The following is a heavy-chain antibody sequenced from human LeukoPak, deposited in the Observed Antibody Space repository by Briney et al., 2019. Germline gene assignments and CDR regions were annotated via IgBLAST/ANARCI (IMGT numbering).Heavy chain of an antibody. Sequence: GGPLRLSCASSGFTFSNYWMSWLRQPPGKALEWVANIKEDGSEKDYVDSVKGRFTISRDNAKNSLYLQMNSLRAEDTAIYYCARDWGAAGLWDYWGEGTLVTVSS. D-gene: IGHD6-13*01. CDR2: IKEDGSEK. J-gene: IGHJ4*02. V-gene: IGHV3-7*05. CDR1: GFTFSNYW. CDR3: ARDWGAAGLWDY.